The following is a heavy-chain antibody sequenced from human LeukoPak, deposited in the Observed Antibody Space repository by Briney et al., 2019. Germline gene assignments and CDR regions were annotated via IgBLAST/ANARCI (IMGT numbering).Heavy chain of an antibody. CDR3: TTDGAGSDYGDSNDAFDI. D-gene: IGHD4-17*01. CDR1: GFTFSNAW. J-gene: IGHJ3*02. Sequence: GGSLRLSCAASGFTFSNAWMSWVRQAPGKGLEWVGRIKSKTDGGTTDYAAPVKGRFTISRDDSKNTLYQQMNSLKTEDTAVYYCTTDGAGSDYGDSNDAFDIWGQGTMVTVSS. V-gene: IGHV3-15*01. CDR2: IKSKTDGGTT.